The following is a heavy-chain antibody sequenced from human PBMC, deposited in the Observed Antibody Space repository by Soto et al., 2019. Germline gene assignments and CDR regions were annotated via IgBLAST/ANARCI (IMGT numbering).Heavy chain of an antibody. J-gene: IGHJ6*03. Sequence: ESLKISCAASGFTVSSNYMSWVRQAPGKGLEWVSVIYSGGSTYYADSVKGRFTISRHNSKNTLYLQMNSLRAEDTAVYYCARVFGNKGQGYYYYMDVWGKGTTVTVSS. V-gene: IGHV3-53*04. D-gene: IGHD2-21*01. CDR1: GFTVSSNY. CDR2: IYSGGST. CDR3: ARVFGNKGQGYYYYMDV.